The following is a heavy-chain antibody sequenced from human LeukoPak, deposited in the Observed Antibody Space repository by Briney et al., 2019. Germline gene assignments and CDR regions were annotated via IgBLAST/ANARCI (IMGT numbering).Heavy chain of an antibody. CDR2: IYYTGSS. D-gene: IGHD2-21*02. Sequence: SETLSLTCTVSGGSISSYYWNWIRQPPGEGLEWIGYIYYTGSSNYNPSLKRRVTISLDTSKNQFSLKLSSVTAADTAVYYCVRRVVVVTANDKSDAFDVWGQGTVVTVSS. J-gene: IGHJ3*01. CDR3: VRRVVVVTANDKSDAFDV. CDR1: GGSISSYY. V-gene: IGHV4-59*01.